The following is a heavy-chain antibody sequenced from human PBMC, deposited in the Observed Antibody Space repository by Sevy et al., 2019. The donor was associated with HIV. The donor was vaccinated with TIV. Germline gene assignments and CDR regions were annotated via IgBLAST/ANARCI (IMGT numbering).Heavy chain of an antibody. V-gene: IGHV3-48*02. J-gene: IGHJ4*02. Sequence: GGSLRLSCAASGFTFSSYSMNWVRQSPGKGLEWLSYISSSSSGIYYADSVKGRFTISRDNAKNSQYLQMKSLRDEDTDVYFCARVQYCHYVWGSYRYDYWGQGTLVTVSS. CDR1: GFTFSSYS. CDR3: ARVQYCHYVWGSYRYDY. CDR2: ISSSSSGI. D-gene: IGHD3-16*02.